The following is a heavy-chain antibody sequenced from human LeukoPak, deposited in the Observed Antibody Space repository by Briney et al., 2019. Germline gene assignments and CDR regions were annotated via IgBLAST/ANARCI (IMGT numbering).Heavy chain of an antibody. Sequence: GGSLRLSCAASGFTFDDYGMSWVRQAPGKGLEWVSGINWNGGSTGYADSVKGRFTISRDNAKNSLYLQMNSLRAEDTALYYCARGGDGGTPPRFDYWGQGTLVTVSS. CDR3: ARGGDGGTPPRFDY. J-gene: IGHJ4*02. V-gene: IGHV3-20*04. D-gene: IGHD4-23*01. CDR2: INWNGGST. CDR1: GFTFDDYG.